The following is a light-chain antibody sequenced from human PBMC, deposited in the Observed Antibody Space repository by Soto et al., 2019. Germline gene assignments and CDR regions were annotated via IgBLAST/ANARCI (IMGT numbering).Light chain of an antibody. CDR3: QQYGISPWT. J-gene: IGKJ1*01. V-gene: IGKV3-20*01. CDR1: LRLSNSV. CDR2: GAS. Sequence: IDLTQSPGTLSLPPGDRATLSCRASLRLSNSVLAWYQQKPGQAPRLLIYGASKRATGVPDRFSGRGSGTDFTLTISRLEPGDFAVYFCQQYGISPWTFGQGTKVDIK.